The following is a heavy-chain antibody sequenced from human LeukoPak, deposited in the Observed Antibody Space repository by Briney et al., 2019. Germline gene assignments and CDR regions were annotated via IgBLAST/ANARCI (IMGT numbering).Heavy chain of an antibody. CDR3: AKDKEREYYYYYMDV. CDR1: GFTFSSYG. J-gene: IGHJ6*03. Sequence: GGSLRLSCAASGFTFSSYGMHWVRQAPGKGLEWVAFIRYDGSNKYYADSVKGRFTISRDNSKNTLYLQMNSLRAEDTAVYYCAKDKEREYYYYYMDVWGKGTTVTVSS. CDR2: IRYDGSNK. V-gene: IGHV3-30*02.